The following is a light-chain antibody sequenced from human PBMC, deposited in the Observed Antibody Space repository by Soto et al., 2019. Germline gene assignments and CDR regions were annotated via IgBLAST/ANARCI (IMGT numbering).Light chain of an antibody. CDR3: QHYNNGPR. CDR1: QTINNN. J-gene: IGKJ1*01. V-gene: IGKV3-15*01. CDR2: GAS. Sequence: ETVMTQSPATLSVSPWEGATLSCRASQTINNNLAWYQQKPGQAPRLLIYGASRRATGVPARFSGSGSGTEFTLTISSLQSEGFAVYYCQHYNNGPRFGQGTKVDIK.